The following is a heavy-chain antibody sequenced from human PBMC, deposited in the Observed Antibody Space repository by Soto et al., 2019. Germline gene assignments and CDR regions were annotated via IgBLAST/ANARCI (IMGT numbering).Heavy chain of an antibody. Sequence: PSETLSLTCTVSGGSISSYYWSWIRQPPGKGLEWIGYIYYSGSTNYNPSLKSRVTISVDTSKNQLSLKLSSVTAADTAVYYCARGRRYFDWLPRWYFDYWGQGTLVTVSS. V-gene: IGHV4-59*08. J-gene: IGHJ4*02. CDR3: ARGRRYFDWLPRWYFDY. D-gene: IGHD3-9*01. CDR2: IYYSGST. CDR1: GGSISSYY.